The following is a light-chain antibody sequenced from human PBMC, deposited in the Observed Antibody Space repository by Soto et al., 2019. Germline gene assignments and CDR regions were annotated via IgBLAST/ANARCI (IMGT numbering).Light chain of an antibody. J-gene: IGKJ3*01. Sequence: EIVMTQSPATLSVSPGXRATLSCRASQSVSSNLAWYQQKPGQAPRLLIYGASTRATGIPARFSGSGSGTEFTLTISSLQSEDFAVYYCQQHNNWPRTFGPGTKVDIK. CDR1: QSVSSN. CDR3: QQHNNWPRT. V-gene: IGKV3-15*01. CDR2: GAS.